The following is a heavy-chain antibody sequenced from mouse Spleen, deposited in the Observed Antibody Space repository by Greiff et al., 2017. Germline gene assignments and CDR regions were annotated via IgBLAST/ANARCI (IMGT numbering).Heavy chain of an antibody. D-gene: IGHD4-1*01. CDR1: GFTFSSYA. J-gene: IGHJ2*01. V-gene: IGHV5-4*03. Sequence: EVKLVESGGGLVKPGGSLKLSCAASGFTFSSYAMSWVRQTPEKRLEWVATISDGGSYTYYPDNVKGRFTISRDNAKNNLYLQMSHLKSEDTAMYYCARGTGTKGGYYFDYWGQGTTLTVSS. CDR3: ARGTGTKGGYYFDY. CDR2: ISDGGSYT.